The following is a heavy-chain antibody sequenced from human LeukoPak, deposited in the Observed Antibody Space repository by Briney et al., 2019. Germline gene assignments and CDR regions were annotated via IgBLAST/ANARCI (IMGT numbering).Heavy chain of an antibody. CDR1: GGSISSGPYS. J-gene: IGHJ5*02. D-gene: IGHD2-15*01. CDR3: ARVYGSGGSFNWFDP. V-gene: IGHV4-30-2*01. CDR2: IYHSGST. Sequence: PSETLSLTCAVSGGSISSGPYSWSWIRQPPGKGLEWIGYIYHSGSTYYNPSLKSRVTISVDRSKIQFSLKLTSLTAADTAVFYCARVYGSGGSFNWFDPWGQGTLVTVSS.